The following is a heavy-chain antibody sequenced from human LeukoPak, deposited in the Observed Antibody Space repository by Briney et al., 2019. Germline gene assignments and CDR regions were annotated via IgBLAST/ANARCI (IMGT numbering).Heavy chain of an antibody. D-gene: IGHD3-16*01. J-gene: IGHJ5*02. Sequence: GGTVRLRCEASGFTFGSYAMSWFRYPAGEGLEWVSAISGSGGATYYPDPVKGRFTISRDNSKNTLFLQMNSLRAEDTAVYYCAKTGGSMEGSWGQGTLVTVSS. CDR2: ISGSGGAT. V-gene: IGHV3-23*01. CDR1: GFTFGSYA. CDR3: AKTGGSMEGS.